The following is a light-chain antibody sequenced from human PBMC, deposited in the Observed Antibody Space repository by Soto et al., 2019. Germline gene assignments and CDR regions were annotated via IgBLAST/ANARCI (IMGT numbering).Light chain of an antibody. CDR2: TNN. V-gene: IGLV1-44*01. Sequence: QSVLTQPPSASGTPGQRVTISCSGSSSNIGSNTVNWYQQLPGTAPKLLIHTNNQRPSGVPDRFSGSKSGTSASLAIGGLQSEDEADYYCAAWDDSLNGPVFGGGTKVTVL. J-gene: IGLJ3*02. CDR1: SSNIGSNT. CDR3: AAWDDSLNGPV.